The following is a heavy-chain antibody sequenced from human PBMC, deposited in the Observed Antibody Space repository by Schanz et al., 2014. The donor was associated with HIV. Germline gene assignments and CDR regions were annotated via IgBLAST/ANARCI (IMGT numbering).Heavy chain of an antibody. CDR1: GYTFTGYY. J-gene: IGHJ5*02. D-gene: IGHD3-10*01. CDR2: INPSGGGT. CDR3: AANNYYGSGSHSA. V-gene: IGHV1-46*01. Sequence: QVQLVQSGADVKKPGASVKVSCKASGYTFTGYYMHWVRQAPGQGLEWMGIINPSGGGTRYAQKFQGRLTMTRDTSTSTAYMELSSLRSEDTAMYYCAANNYYGSGSHSAWGQGTLVTVST.